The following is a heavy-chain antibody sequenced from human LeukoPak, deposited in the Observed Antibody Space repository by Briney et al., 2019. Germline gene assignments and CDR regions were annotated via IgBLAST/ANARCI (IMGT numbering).Heavy chain of an antibody. V-gene: IGHV4-34*01. J-gene: IGHJ5*02. D-gene: IGHD4-11*01. CDR1: GGSFGGYY. CDR2: INHSGST. CDR3: ARVRISNYLRFDP. Sequence: PSETLSLTCAVYGGSFGGYYWSWIRQPPGKGLECIGEINHSGSTNYNPSLKSRVTISVDTSKNQFSLKLSSVTAADTAVYYCARVRISNYLRFDPWGQGTLVTVSS.